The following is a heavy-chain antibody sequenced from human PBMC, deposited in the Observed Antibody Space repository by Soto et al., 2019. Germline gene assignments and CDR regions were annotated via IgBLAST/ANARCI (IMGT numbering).Heavy chain of an antibody. CDR1: GYTFTNYY. D-gene: IGHD2-21*01. J-gene: IGHJ4*02. V-gene: IGHV1-46*01. CDR2: INPTGGST. Sequence: QVHLVQSGAEVKKPGASVKVSCKASGYTFTNYYIHWVRQAPVHGLEWMAIINPTGGSTNYAQKFQGRVTLTMDTYTSKVDMELSSLTSEDTAMYYCARHLAAGDLWGQGPLVTVSS. CDR3: ARHLAAGDL.